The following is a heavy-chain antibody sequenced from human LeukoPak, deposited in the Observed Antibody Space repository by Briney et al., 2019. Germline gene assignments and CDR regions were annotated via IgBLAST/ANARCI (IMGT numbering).Heavy chain of an antibody. J-gene: IGHJ4*02. CDR1: GFTFSSYW. CDR2: MNIDGSEK. D-gene: IGHD1-26*01. CDR3: ARDPVEWELLLDY. V-gene: IGHV3-7*01. Sequence: GGSLRLSCAASGFTFSSYWMGWVRQAPGKRLEWVANMNIDGSEKYYADSAKGRFTISRDNTRNSVYLQMNSLRVEDTAVYYCARDPVEWELLLDYWGQGTLVTVSS.